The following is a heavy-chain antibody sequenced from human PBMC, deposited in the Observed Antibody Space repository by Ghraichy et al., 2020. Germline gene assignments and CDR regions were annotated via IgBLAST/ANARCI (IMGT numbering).Heavy chain of an antibody. D-gene: IGHD2-15*01. CDR3: ARGGPRAAGGIFDY. V-gene: IGHV5-51*01. Sequence: GESLNISCKGSGYSFTTNWIGWVRQMPGKGLEWMGIMYPGENDIRYSPSIRGQVTISADKSISTAYLQWSSLKASDTAIYFCARGGPRAAGGIFDYWGQGSLVTVSS. CDR1: GYSFTTNW. J-gene: IGHJ4*02. CDR2: MYPGENDI.